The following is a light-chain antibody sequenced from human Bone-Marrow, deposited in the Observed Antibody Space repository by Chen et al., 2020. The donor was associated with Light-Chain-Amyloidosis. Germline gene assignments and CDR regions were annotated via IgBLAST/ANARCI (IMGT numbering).Light chain of an antibody. V-gene: IGLV3-25*03. CDR3: QSADSSGTDEVI. J-gene: IGLJ2*01. CDR1: DLPTKY. CDR2: RDT. Sequence: SSELPQPPSVPVSPGPTARLTCSGDDLPTKYAYWYQQKPGQAPVLVIHRDTERPSGISERFSGSSSGTTATLTISGVQAEDEADYHCQSADSSGTDEVICGGGTKLTVL.